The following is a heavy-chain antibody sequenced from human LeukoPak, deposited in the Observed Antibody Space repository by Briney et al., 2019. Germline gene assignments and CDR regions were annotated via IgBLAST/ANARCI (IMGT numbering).Heavy chain of an antibody. J-gene: IGHJ4*02. CDR3: ASMGYYYDSSGYPPFDY. CDR1: GGSITYYY. D-gene: IGHD3-22*01. CDR2: IHNSGST. V-gene: IGHV4-59*01. Sequence: PSETLSLTCAVSGGSITYYYWNWIRQPPGKGLERIGYIHNSGSTNYNPSLKSRVTISVDTSKNQFSLKLSSVTAADTAVYYCASMGYYYDSSGYPPFDYWGQGTLVTVSS.